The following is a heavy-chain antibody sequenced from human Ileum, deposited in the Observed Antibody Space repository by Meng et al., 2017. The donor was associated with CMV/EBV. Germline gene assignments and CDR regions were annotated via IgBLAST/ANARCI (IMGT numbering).Heavy chain of an antibody. J-gene: IGHJ4*02. V-gene: IGHV3-21*01. D-gene: IGHD1-1*01. CDR2: ITTTSSYI. Sequence: EVQLLESGGXLVKPGXSLRLSCAASGFTFSGYTMNWVRQAPGKGLEWVSSITTTSSYIFYADSVKGRFTISRDNAKDSLYLQMNSLRPDDTALYYCARGQLGSPDYGGQGTLVTVSS. CDR3: ARGQLGSPDY. CDR1: GFTFSGYT.